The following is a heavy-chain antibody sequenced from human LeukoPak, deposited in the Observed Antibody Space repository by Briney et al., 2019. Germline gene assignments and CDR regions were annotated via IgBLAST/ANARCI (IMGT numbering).Heavy chain of an antibody. CDR2: ISYSGST. J-gene: IGHJ3*02. CDR3: ASAERDSSGWYDAFDI. CDR1: GDSIPNYY. V-gene: IGHV4-59*01. D-gene: IGHD6-19*01. Sequence: PSETLSLTCTVSGDSIPNYYWSWIRQPPGKGLEWIGYISYSGSTNYNPSLKSRVTISVDMSKNQFSLKLSSVTAADTAVYHCASAERDSSGWYDAFDIWGQGTMVTVSS.